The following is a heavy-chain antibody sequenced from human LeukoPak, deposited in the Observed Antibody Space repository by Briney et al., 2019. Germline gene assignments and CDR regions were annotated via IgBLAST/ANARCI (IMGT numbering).Heavy chain of an antibody. CDR1: GFTFSSYG. CDR3: AKERGGWDHYFDY. CDR2: ISYDGSNK. V-gene: IGHV3-30*18. Sequence: PGGSLRLSCAASGFTFSSYGMHWVRQAPGKGLGWVAVISYDGSNKYYADSVKGRFTISRDNSKNTLYLQMNSLRAEGTAVYYCAKERGGWDHYFDYWGQGTLVTVSS. J-gene: IGHJ4*02. D-gene: IGHD6-19*01.